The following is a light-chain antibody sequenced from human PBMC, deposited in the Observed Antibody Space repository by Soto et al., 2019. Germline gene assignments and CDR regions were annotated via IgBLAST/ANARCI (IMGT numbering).Light chain of an antibody. Sequence: QSVLTQPPSASGSPGQSVPISCTGTSSDVGGYNYVSWYQQYPGRAPKLMIYEVTKRPSGVPDRFSGSKSGNTASLTVSGLQAEDEADYYCSSYAASNNFYFVFGGGTQLTVL. CDR2: EVT. CDR1: SSDVGGYNY. CDR3: SSYAASNNFYFV. J-gene: IGLJ3*02. V-gene: IGLV2-8*01.